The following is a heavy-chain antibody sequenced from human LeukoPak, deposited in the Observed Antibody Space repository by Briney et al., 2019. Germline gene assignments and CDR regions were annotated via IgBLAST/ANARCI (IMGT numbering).Heavy chain of an antibody. CDR2: LSGSGYST. CDR3: AKEVGTGDYYYYGMDV. CDR1: GFSFNSYA. D-gene: IGHD3/OR15-3a*01. V-gene: IGHV3-23*01. Sequence: GGSLRLSCAASGFSFNSYAMSWVRQAPGKGLEWVSTLSGSGYSTYYADSVKGRFTISRDTSKNTLYLQMNSLRAEDTAVYYCAKEVGTGDYYYYGMDVWGKGTTVTVSS. J-gene: IGHJ6*04.